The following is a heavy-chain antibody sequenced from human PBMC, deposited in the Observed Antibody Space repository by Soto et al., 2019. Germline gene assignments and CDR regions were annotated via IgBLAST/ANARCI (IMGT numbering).Heavy chain of an antibody. CDR2: MYHTGST. CDR1: GGCISKGGYS. V-gene: IGHV4-30-2*01. J-gene: IGHJ4*02. D-gene: IGHD2-2*01. Sequence: SQTLSFTCAVSGGCISKGGYSWSWIRQPPGKGLEWIGYMYHTGSTYYNPSHKSRVTISIDRSKNQFSLKLSSVTAADTAAYYCSRVPDYWGQGILVTASS. CDR3: SRVPDY.